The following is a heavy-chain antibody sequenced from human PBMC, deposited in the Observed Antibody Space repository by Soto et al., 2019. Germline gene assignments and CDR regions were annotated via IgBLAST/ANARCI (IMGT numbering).Heavy chain of an antibody. V-gene: IGHV4-34*01. CDR2: IGHSGST. Sequence: LSLTCAVFGGSFSGYFWIWVRQPPGRGLDWIGEIGHSGSTNYNPSLKSRVTISIDTSKNQFSLKLSSVTAADTAVYYCARGRHFYGIDYWGQGALVTVSS. CDR1: GGSFSGYF. CDR3: ARGRHFYGIDY. J-gene: IGHJ4*02. D-gene: IGHD3-10*01.